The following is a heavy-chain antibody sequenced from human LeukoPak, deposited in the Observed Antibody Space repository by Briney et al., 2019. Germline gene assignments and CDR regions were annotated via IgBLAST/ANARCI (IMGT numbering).Heavy chain of an antibody. CDR1: GYTFTSCY. CDR3: AREHNPHIAVAGLDY. Sequence: ASVKVSCKASGYTFTSCYMHWVRQAPGQGLEWMGIINPSGGSTSYAQKFQGRVTMTRDMSTSTVYMELSSLRSEDTAVYYCAREHNPHIAVAGLDYWGQGTLVTVSS. V-gene: IGHV1-46*01. J-gene: IGHJ4*02. CDR2: INPSGGST. D-gene: IGHD6-19*01.